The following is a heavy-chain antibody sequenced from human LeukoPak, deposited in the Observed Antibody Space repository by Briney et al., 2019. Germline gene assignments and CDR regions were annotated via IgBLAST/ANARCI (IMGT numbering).Heavy chain of an antibody. V-gene: IGHV3-21*01. CDR3: ARAPTVLVGYCSSSSCQADY. CDR2: IDPSSTYI. D-gene: IGHD2-2*01. Sequence: GGSLRLSCAASGFTLRSYSMNWVSQAPGKGLEWVSAIDPSSTYIYYADSVKGRFTISRDNAENSLYLQMNSLRVEDTAVYYCARAPTVLVGYCSSSSCQADYWGQGALVTVSS. CDR1: GFTLRSYS. J-gene: IGHJ4*02.